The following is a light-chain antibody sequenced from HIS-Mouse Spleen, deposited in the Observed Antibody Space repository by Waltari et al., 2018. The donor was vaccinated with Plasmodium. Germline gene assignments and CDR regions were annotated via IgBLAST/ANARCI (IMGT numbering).Light chain of an antibody. CDR1: QSVSSN. Sequence: EIVMTQSPATLSVSPGERATLSCRASQSVSSNLSWYQQKPGQAPRLLIYGASTRATGIPARFSGSGSGTECTLTISSLQSEDFAVYYCQQYNNWSFTFGPGTKVDI. CDR3: QQYNNWSFT. J-gene: IGKJ3*01. V-gene: IGKV3-15*01. CDR2: GAS.